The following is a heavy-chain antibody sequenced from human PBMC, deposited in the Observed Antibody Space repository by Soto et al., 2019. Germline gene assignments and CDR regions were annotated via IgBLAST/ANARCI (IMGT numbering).Heavy chain of an antibody. CDR3: ARPSIAAAGMSYYYGMDV. V-gene: IGHV5-51*01. Sequence: LGESLKISCKGSGYSFTSYWISWVRQMPGKGLEWMGIINLGDSDTRYSPSFQGQVTISADKSISTAYLQWSSLKASDTAMYYCARPSIAAAGMSYYYGMDVWGQGTTVTVSS. J-gene: IGHJ6*02. CDR1: GYSFTSYW. CDR2: INLGDSDT. D-gene: IGHD6-13*01.